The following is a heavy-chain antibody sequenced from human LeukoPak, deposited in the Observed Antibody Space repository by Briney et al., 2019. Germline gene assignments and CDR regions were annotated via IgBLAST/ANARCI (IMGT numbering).Heavy chain of an antibody. CDR3: ARDVGWFDP. D-gene: IGHD1-26*01. CDR1: GYTFTGHY. J-gene: IGHJ5*02. V-gene: IGHV1-2*02. Sequence: GASVKVSCKASGYTFTGHYMHWVRQAPGQGLEWMGWINPNSGDTNFAQKFQGRVTMTRDTSISTVYMELSRLRSDDTAVYYCARDVGWFDPWGQGTLVTVSS. CDR2: INPNSGDT.